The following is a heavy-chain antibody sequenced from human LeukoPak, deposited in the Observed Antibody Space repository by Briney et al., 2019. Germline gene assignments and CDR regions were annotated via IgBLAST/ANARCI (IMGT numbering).Heavy chain of an antibody. CDR2: IHAGGST. D-gene: IGHD2-15*01. Sequence: PSETLSLTCTVSGGSIRSGSYYWSWIRQPAGKGLEWIGRIHAGGSTNYNPSLKSRVTISADTSKNQFSLKLSSVTPEDTAVYYCARSLRSGVVAFDYWGQGILVTVSS. V-gene: IGHV4-61*02. CDR1: GGSIRSGSYY. J-gene: IGHJ4*02. CDR3: ARSLRSGVVAFDY.